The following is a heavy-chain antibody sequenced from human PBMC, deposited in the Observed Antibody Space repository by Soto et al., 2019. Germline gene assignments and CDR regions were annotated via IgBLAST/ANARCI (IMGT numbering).Heavy chain of an antibody. Sequence: EVQLVESGGGLVEPGGSLRLSCSASGFTFSNAWMTWVRQAPGKGLEWVGRVKSKPDGGTTDYAAPVKGRFIISSDDSRNTLYLQMNSLKSEDTAVYYCASARCIIGGWFCGGWWGQGILVTVSS. J-gene: IGHJ4*02. D-gene: IGHD2-8*01. CDR3: ASARCIIGGWFCGGW. CDR2: VKSKPDGGTT. V-gene: IGHV3-15*01. CDR1: GFTFSNAW.